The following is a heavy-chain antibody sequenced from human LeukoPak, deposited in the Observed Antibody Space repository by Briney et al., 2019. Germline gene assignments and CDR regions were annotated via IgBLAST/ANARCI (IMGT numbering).Heavy chain of an antibody. Sequence: ASVKVSCKASGYTFTSYYMHWVRQAPGQGLEWMGIINPSGGSTSYAQKSQGRVTMTRDTSTSTVYMELSSLRSEDTAVYYCARDIRLSGGNSVGGGDYWGQGTLVTVSS. V-gene: IGHV1-46*01. CDR1: GYTFTSYY. CDR3: ARDIRLSGGNSVGGGDY. CDR2: INPSGGST. D-gene: IGHD4-23*01. J-gene: IGHJ4*02.